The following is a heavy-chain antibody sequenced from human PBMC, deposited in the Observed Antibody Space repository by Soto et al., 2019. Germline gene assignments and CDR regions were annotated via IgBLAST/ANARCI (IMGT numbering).Heavy chain of an antibody. CDR3: ARDLYPLDYGGNDVCHY. V-gene: IGHV1-18*01. Sequence: ASVKVSCKASGYTFTSYGISWVRQAPGQGLEWMGWISAYNGNTNYAQKLQGRVTMTTDTSTSTAYMELRSLRSDDTAVYYCARDLYPLDYGGNDVCHYWGQGTLVTVSS. CDR1: GYTFTSYG. CDR2: ISAYNGNT. D-gene: IGHD4-17*01. J-gene: IGHJ4*02.